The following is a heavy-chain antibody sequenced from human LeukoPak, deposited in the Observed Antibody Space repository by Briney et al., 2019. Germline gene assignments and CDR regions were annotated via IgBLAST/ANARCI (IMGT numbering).Heavy chain of an antibody. Sequence: SETLSLTYTVSGDSITAPKWWSWVRQAPGEGLEWIGEIYHDRTTSFNPSLKSRLTISVDKSANQFFLNLNSVSATDTAVYYCVGRGLYGGTWLFEYWGQGALVTVSS. D-gene: IGHD2-8*01. J-gene: IGHJ4*02. CDR3: VGRGLYGGTWLFEY. CDR2: IYHDRTT. V-gene: IGHV4-4*02. CDR1: GDSITAPKW.